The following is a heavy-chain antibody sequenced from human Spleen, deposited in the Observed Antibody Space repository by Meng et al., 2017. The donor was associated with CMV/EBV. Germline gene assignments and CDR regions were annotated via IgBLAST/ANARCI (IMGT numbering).Heavy chain of an antibody. Sequence: GESLKISCAASGFTFSSYWMHWVRQPPGRGLVWVSRISTDETTTSYADSVKGRFTICRDNARNTLYLQMNSLRAEDTAVYYCALADFWSGYYTVWGQGTLVTVSS. D-gene: IGHD3-3*01. CDR1: GFTFSSYW. V-gene: IGHV3-74*01. CDR3: ALADFWSGYYTV. CDR2: ISTDETTT. J-gene: IGHJ4*02.